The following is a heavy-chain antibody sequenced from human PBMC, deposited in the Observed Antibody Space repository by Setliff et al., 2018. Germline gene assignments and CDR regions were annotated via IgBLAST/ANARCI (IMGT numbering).Heavy chain of an antibody. CDR3: ARINFYVSSGYYYAPDY. D-gene: IGHD3-22*01. CDR2: ISTYTGNT. CDR1: GYTFTDYG. Sequence: ASVKVSCKASGYTFTDYGISWVRQAPGQGLEWMGWISTYTGNTFYAPQFQGRVTVTTDTSTGTAYMELGSLTSDDTAIYYCARINFYVSSGYYYAPDYWGPGTLVTVSS. V-gene: IGHV1-18*01. J-gene: IGHJ4*02.